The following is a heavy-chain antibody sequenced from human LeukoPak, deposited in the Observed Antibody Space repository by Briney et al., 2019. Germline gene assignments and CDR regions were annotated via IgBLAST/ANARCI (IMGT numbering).Heavy chain of an antibody. CDR1: GYTFTDYH. CDR2: INPNSGGT. V-gene: IGHV1-2*02. J-gene: IGHJ4*02. Sequence: ASVKVSCKAFGYTFTDYHMHWVRQAPGQGLEWMGWINPNSGGTNYAQKFQGRVTMTRDTSISTAYMELSRLRSDDTAVYYCARDGGSSSAFYYFDYWGQGTLVTVSS. D-gene: IGHD6-6*01. CDR3: ARDGGSSSAFYYFDY.